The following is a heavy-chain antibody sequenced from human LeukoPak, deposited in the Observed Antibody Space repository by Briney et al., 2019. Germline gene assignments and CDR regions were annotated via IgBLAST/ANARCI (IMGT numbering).Heavy chain of an antibody. D-gene: IGHD6-19*01. J-gene: IGHJ4*02. CDR1: GNSFTTYA. V-gene: IGHV1-3*04. CDR2: INTGNDDT. Sequence: GASVKVSCTASGNSFTTYAMHWVRQAPGQRLEWMGWINTGNDDTKYSQKFQGRVTITRDTSASTAYMELRSLRSDDTAVYYCARPRGSGWFYYFDYWGQGTLVTVSS. CDR3: ARPRGSGWFYYFDY.